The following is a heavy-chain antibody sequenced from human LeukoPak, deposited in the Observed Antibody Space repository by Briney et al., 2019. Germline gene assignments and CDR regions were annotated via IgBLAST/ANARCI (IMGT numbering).Heavy chain of an antibody. J-gene: IGHJ4*02. CDR1: GGSISSYY. Sequence: SETLSLTCTVSGGSISSYYWSWIRQPPGKGLEWIGYIYYSGSTNYNPSLKSRVTTSVDTSKNQFSLKLSSVTAADTAVYYCAYSSSWSGMDFDYWGQGTLVTVSS. D-gene: IGHD6-13*01. CDR2: IYYSGST. V-gene: IGHV4-59*01. CDR3: AYSSSWSGMDFDY.